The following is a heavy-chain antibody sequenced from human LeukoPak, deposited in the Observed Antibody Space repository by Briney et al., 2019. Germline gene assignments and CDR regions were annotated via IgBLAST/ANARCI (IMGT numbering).Heavy chain of an antibody. D-gene: IGHD1-26*01. CDR2: IWYDGSNK. CDR1: GFTFSSYG. Sequence: GRSLRLSCAASGFTFSSYGMHWVRQAPGKGLEWVAVIWYDGSNKYYADSVKGRFTISRDNSKNTLYLRMNSLRAEDTAVYYCARDRRSSYFDYWGQGTLVTVSS. V-gene: IGHV3-33*01. J-gene: IGHJ4*02. CDR3: ARDRRSSYFDY.